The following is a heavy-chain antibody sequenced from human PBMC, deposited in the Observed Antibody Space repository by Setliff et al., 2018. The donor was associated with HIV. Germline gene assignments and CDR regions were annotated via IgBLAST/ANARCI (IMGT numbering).Heavy chain of an antibody. Sequence: SETLSLTCTVSGGSISSYYWSWIRQPAGKGLEWIGFISYSGSPNSNPSLKSRVTISVDTSKNQFSLKLSSVTAADTAVYYCARGFLSIFGVVSYFDYWGQGTLVTVSS. CDR2: ISYSGSP. V-gene: IGHV4-59*01. D-gene: IGHD3-3*01. CDR3: ARGFLSIFGVVSYFDY. J-gene: IGHJ4*02. CDR1: GGSISSYY.